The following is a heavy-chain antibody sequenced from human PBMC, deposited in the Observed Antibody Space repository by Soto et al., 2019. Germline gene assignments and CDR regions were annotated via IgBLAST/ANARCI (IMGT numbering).Heavy chain of an antibody. CDR1: GFTFSSYA. Sequence: EVQLLESGGGLVQPGGSLRLSCVASGFTFSSYAMSWVRQAPGKGLEWVSAIIASGVNTYYADSVKGRFTISRNNSKTTLYLQMNSLRAEDTAVYYCAKMRDVRQGFDPWGQGTLVTVSS. CDR3: AKMRDVRQGFDP. CDR2: IIASGVNT. J-gene: IGHJ5*02. V-gene: IGHV3-23*01.